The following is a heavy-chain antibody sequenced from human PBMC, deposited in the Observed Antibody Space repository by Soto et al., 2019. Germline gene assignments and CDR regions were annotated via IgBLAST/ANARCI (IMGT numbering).Heavy chain of an antibody. CDR3: TRMFGNYDILSGYYDY. Sequence: GASVKVSCKVSGGTFSNYGINWLRQAPGQGLEWMGGIIPIFGEANYAQRFQGRVTMTADESTSTAYMELRGLTSEDTAVYYCTRMFGNYDILSGYYDYWGQGTLVTVSS. D-gene: IGHD3-9*01. J-gene: IGHJ4*02. CDR1: GGTFSNYG. CDR2: IIPIFGEA. V-gene: IGHV1-69*13.